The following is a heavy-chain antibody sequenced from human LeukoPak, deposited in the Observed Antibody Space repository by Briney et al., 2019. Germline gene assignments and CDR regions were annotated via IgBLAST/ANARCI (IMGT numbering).Heavy chain of an antibody. CDR2: IYSGGST. CDR3: ARDSRTDPSNSYGMDV. J-gene: IGHJ6*02. Sequence: GGSLRLSRAASGFTVSSNYMSWVRQAPGKGLEWVSVIYSGGSTYYADSVKGRFTISRDNSKNTLYLQMNSLRAEDTAVYYCARDSRTDPSNSYGMDVWGQGTTVTVSS. V-gene: IGHV3-53*01. CDR1: GFTVSSNY.